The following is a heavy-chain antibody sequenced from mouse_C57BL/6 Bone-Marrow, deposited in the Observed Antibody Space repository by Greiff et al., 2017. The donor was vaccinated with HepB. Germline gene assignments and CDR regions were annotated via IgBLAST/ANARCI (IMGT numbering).Heavy chain of an antibody. D-gene: IGHD2-1*01. CDR2: INPSSGYT. J-gene: IGHJ1*03. CDR3: ARRDLLGYFDV. Sequence: VHLVESGAELARPGASVKMSCKASGYTFTSYTMHWVKQRPGQGLEWIGYINPSSGYTKYNQKFKDKATLTADKSSSTAYMQLSSLTSEDSAVYYCARRDLLGYFDVWGTGTTVTVSS. V-gene: IGHV1-4*01. CDR1: GYTFTSYT.